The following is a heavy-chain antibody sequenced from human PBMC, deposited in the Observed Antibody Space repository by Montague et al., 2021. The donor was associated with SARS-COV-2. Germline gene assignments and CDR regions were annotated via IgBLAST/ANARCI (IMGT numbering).Heavy chain of an antibody. D-gene: IGHD3-9*01. CDR2: IYWDDDK. CDR3: ARSYYDILTNYYDAFDI. V-gene: IGHV2-70*04. CDR1: GFSLSTSGMR. J-gene: IGHJ3*02. Sequence: PALVKPTQTLTLTCTLSGFSLSTSGMRASWIRQPPGKALEWLARIYWDDDKFYSTSLKTRLTISKDTSKNQVVLTMTNMDPVDTATYYCARSYYDILTNYYDAFDIWGQGTMVTVSS.